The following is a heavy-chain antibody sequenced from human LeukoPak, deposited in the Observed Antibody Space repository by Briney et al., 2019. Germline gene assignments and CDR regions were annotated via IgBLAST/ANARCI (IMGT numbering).Heavy chain of an antibody. V-gene: IGHV3-23*01. Sequence: GGSLRLSCAASGFTFSSYAMSWVRQAPGKGLEWASAISGSGGSTYYADSVKGRFTIFRDNSKNTLYLQMNSLRAEDTAVYYCAKDREVTSYYFDYWGQGTLVTVSS. CDR2: ISGSGGST. J-gene: IGHJ4*02. D-gene: IGHD3-10*01. CDR1: GFTFSSYA. CDR3: AKDREVTSYYFDY.